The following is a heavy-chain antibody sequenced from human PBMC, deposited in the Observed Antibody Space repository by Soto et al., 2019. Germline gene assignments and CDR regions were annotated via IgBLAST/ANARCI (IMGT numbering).Heavy chain of an antibody. Sequence: GGSLRLSCAASGFTFSSYAMHWVRQAPGKGLEWVAVISYDGSNKYYADSVKGRFTISRDNSKNMLYLQMNSLRAEDTAVYYCARGSDYFDYWGQGTLVTVSS. CDR3: ARGSDYFDY. CDR1: GFTFSSYA. CDR2: ISYDGSNK. V-gene: IGHV3-30-3*01. J-gene: IGHJ4*02.